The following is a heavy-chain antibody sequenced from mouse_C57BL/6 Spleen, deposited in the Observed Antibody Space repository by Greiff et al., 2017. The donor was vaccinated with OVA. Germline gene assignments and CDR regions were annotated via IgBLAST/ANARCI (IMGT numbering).Heavy chain of an antibody. J-gene: IGHJ1*03. CDR1: GYSFTGYF. CDR2: INPYNGDT. V-gene: IGHV1-20*01. D-gene: IGHD1-1*01. CDR3: AREGYYGSSHWYFDV. Sequence: VQLQQSGPELVKPGASVKISCKASGYSFTGYFMNWVMQSHGKSLEWIGRINPYNGDTFYNQKFKGKATLTVDKSSSTAHMELRSLTSEDSAVYYCAREGYYGSSHWYFDVWGTGTTVTVSS.